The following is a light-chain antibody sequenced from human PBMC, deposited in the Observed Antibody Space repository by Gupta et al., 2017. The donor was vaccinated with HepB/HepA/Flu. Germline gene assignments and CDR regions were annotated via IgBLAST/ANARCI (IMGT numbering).Light chain of an antibody. J-gene: IGKJ1*01. CDR3: QQYNSYST. CDR2: KAS. CDR1: QSISSW. Sequence: DIQMTQSPSTLSASVGDRVTITCRASQSISSWLAWYQQKPGKAPKLLIYKASSLESGVPSRFSGSGSGTEFTLTISRLQPDDFATYYVQQYNSYSTFGQGTKVEIK. V-gene: IGKV1-5*03.